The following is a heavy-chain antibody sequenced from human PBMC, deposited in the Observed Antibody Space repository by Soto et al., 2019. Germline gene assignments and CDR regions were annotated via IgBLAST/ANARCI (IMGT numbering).Heavy chain of an antibody. J-gene: IGHJ2*01. D-gene: IGHD3-9*01. CDR3: AREGHDILPGHPCFWDFDL. V-gene: IGHV4-34*01. CDR2: FNDRGSV. Sequence: QVQLQQWGAGPLRPLETLSLTCGVSGGSFSGYYWAWIRQSPGRGLAWIGEFNDRGSVYYTPSLKSPVCISLGASKNHYSLTLRSVTAADSAVYYCAREGHDILPGHPCFWDFDLWGRGTQVTVYS. CDR1: GGSFSGYY.